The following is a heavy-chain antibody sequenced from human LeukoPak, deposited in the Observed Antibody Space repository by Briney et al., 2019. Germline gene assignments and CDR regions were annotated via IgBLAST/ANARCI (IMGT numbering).Heavy chain of an antibody. CDR1: GFTFSSYA. D-gene: IGHD2-21*02. CDR3: ARDFTAGPASLDY. CDR2: ISSSSSYI. Sequence: GGSLRLSCAASGFTFSSYAMSWVRQAPGKGLEWVSSISSSSSYIYYADSVKGRFTISRDNAKNSLYLQMNSLRAEDTAVYYCARDFTAGPASLDYWGQGTLVTVSS. J-gene: IGHJ4*02. V-gene: IGHV3-21*01.